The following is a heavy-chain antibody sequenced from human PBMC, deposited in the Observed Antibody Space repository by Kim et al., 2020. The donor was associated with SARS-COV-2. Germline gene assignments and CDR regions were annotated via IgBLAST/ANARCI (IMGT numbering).Heavy chain of an antibody. CDR1: GFTFRRHG. CDR2: INNSGGRI. Sequence: GGSLRLSCAVSGFTFRRHGMSWVRQAPGKGLDWVSTINNSGGRIQYTNSVKGRFRISRDNSKNILYLDMNNLQAEDTAIYYCARGSGDSGFYEGFDSWGQGTQIPVSS. CDR3: ARGSGDSGFYEGFDS. D-gene: IGHD3-3*01. V-gene: IGHV3-23*01. J-gene: IGHJ4*02.